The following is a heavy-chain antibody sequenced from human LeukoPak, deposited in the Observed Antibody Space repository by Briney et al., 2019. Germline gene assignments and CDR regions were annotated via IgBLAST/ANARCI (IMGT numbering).Heavy chain of an antibody. J-gene: IGHJ4*02. CDR3: ARIWLGASGPNFDY. V-gene: IGHV1-69*06. CDR1: GGTFSSYA. D-gene: IGHD3-10*01. Sequence: VASVKVSCKASGGTFSSYAISWVRQAPGQGLEWMGGIIPIFGTANYAQKFQGRVTITADKSTSTAYMELSSLRSEDTAVYYCARIWLGASGPNFDYWGQGTLVTVSS. CDR2: IIPIFGTA.